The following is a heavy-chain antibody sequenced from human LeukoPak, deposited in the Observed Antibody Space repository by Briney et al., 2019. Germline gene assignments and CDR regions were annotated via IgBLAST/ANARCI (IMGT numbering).Heavy chain of an antibody. V-gene: IGHV2-5*01. CDR3: AHIRQFDAFDI. J-gene: IGHJ3*02. CDR1: GFSLSTSGVG. CDR2: IYWNDDK. Sequence: SGPTLVNPTQTLTLTCTFSGFSLSTSGVGMGWIRQPPGKALEWLALIYWNDDKRYSPSLQSRLTITKDTSKNQVVLTMTNMDPVDTATYYCAHIRQFDAFDIWGQGTMVTVSS. D-gene: IGHD6-19*01.